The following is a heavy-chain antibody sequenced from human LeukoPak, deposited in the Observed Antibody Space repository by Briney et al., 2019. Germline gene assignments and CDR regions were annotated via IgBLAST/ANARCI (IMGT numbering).Heavy chain of an antibody. J-gene: IGHJ6*02. Sequence: ASVKVSCKASGYPFNTYNINWVRQATGQGLGRMGWINLNSGNTNCAQKFKGRVTMARATAMGTAYMELSSLTSEDTAVYYCASEKWVKREGVYYYYGITVWGQGTTVTVSS. D-gene: IGHD1-26*01. CDR1: GYPFNTYN. CDR3: ASEKWVKREGVYYYYGITV. V-gene: IGHV1-8*01. CDR2: INLNSGNT.